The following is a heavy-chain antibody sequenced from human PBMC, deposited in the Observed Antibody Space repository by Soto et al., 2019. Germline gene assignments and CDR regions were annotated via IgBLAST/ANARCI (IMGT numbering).Heavy chain of an antibody. Sequence: GESLKISCKGSGYSFTSYWINWVRQMPGKGLEWMGIIYPGDSDTRYSPSFQGQVTISADKSIDTAYLQWRSLKASDTAVYYCARHHGSPGSYFGLDVWGQGTTVTSP. J-gene: IGHJ6*02. CDR3: ARHHGSPGSYFGLDV. D-gene: IGHD6-13*01. CDR2: IYPGDSDT. V-gene: IGHV5-51*01. CDR1: GYSFTSYW.